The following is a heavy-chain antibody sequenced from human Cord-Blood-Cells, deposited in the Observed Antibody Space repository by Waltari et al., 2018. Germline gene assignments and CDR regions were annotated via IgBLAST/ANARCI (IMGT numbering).Heavy chain of an antibody. Sequence: QVQLVESGGGVVQPGRSLRLSCAASGFTFSSYGMHWVRQAPGKGLEWVAVIWYDGSNKYYADSVKGRFTISRDNSKNTLYLQMNSLRAEDTAVYYCAREGGAETIVVPAAKAFDIWGQGTMVTVSS. CDR2: IWYDGSNK. D-gene: IGHD2-2*01. CDR1: GFTFSSYG. V-gene: IGHV3-33*01. CDR3: AREGGAETIVVPAAKAFDI. J-gene: IGHJ3*02.